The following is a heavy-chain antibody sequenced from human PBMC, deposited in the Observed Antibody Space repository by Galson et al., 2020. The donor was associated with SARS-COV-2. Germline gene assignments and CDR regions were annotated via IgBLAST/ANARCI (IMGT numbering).Heavy chain of an antibody. J-gene: IGHJ6*02. CDR1: GFPFSTYS. CDR2: ISTSSSYT. V-gene: IGHV3-21*01. D-gene: IGHD5-18*01. CDR3: ARDEGIRGYNYGRLYYGMDV. Sequence: NSGGSLRLSCAASGFPFSTYSKNWVRLAPGKGLEWVSSISTSSSYTYYVDSVKGRFSISRDNPSNSLYLQMNSLRAEDTAVYYCARDEGIRGYNYGRLYYGMDVWGQGTTVTVSS.